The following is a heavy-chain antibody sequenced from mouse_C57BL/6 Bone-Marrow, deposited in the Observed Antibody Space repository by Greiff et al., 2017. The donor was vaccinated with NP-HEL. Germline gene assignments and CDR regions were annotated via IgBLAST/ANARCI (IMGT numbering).Heavy chain of an antibody. CDR2: ISYDGSN. J-gene: IGHJ2*01. D-gene: IGHD1-1*01. CDR1: GYSITSGYY. Sequence: EVKLQESGPGLVKPSQSLSLTCSVTGYSITSGYYWNWIRQFPGNKLEWMGYISYDGSNNYNPSLKNRISITRDTSTNQFFLKLNSVTTEDTATYYCARGPGDYYGSSYGDYWGQGTTLTVSS. V-gene: IGHV3-6*01. CDR3: ARGPGDYYGSSYGDY.